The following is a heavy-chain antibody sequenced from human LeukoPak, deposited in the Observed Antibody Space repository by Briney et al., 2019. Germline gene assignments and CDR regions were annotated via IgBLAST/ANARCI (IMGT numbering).Heavy chain of an antibody. D-gene: IGHD3-22*01. J-gene: IGHJ6*03. Sequence: ASVKVSSKASGYTFTSYDINWVRQATGQGLEWMGWMNPNSGNTGYAQKFQGRVTMTRNTSISTAYMELSSPGFTDTAVYYSARGGTYYYDSSGYYYVPRRDYYMDVWGKGTTVTVSS. CDR3: ARGGTYYYDSSGYYYVPRRDYYMDV. V-gene: IGHV1-8*01. CDR1: GYTFTSYD. CDR2: MNPNSGNT.